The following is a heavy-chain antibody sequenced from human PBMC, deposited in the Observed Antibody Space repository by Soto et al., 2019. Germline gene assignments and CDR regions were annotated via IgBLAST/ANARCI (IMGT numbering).Heavy chain of an antibody. J-gene: IGHJ4*02. CDR2: ISRDGSSK. D-gene: IGHD2-8*01. V-gene: IGHV3-30*03. Sequence: GGSLRLSCEGSGFSFPDYDMNWVRQTPGKGLEWVAVISRDGSSKYYGDSVKGRFTVSRDNSNNTLYLSMTSLRPDDTAVFYCARSRNGAVPDSINFWGQGTLVTVS. CDR3: ARSRNGAVPDSINF. CDR1: GFSFPDYD.